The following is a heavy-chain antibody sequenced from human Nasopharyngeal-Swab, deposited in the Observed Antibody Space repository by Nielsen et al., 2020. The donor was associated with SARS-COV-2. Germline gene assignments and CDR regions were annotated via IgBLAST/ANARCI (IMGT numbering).Heavy chain of an antibody. Sequence: ASVKVSCKASGYTFTGYYMHWVRQAPGQGLEWMGRINPNSGGTNYAQKFQGRVTMTRDTSISTAYMELSRLRSDDTVVYYCARTSFLRAYWYFDLWGRGTLVTVSS. CDR1: GYTFTGYY. V-gene: IGHV1-2*05. CDR2: INPNSGGT. D-gene: IGHD3-16*01. CDR3: ARTSFLRAYWYFDL. J-gene: IGHJ2*01.